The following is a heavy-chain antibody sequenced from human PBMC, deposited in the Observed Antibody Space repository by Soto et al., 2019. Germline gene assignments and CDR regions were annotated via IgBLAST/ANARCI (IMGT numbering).Heavy chain of an antibody. CDR3: ARAGGDYYDSSGYQWGNFDY. J-gene: IGHJ4*02. CDR1: GGSISSSGYY. Sequence: TSETLSLTCTVSGGSISSSGYYWSWIRQHPGKGLEWIGYIYYSGSTYYNPSLKSRVTISVDTSKNQFSLKLSSVTAADTAVYYCARAGGDYYDSSGYQWGNFDYWGQGTLVTVSS. V-gene: IGHV4-31*03. CDR2: IYYSGST. D-gene: IGHD3-22*01.